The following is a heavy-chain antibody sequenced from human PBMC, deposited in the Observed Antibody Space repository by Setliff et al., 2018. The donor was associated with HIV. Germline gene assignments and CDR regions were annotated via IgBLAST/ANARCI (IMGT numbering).Heavy chain of an antibody. CDR1: GYAISSGYY. Sequence: KASETLSLTCAVSGYAISSGYYWGWIRRPPGKGLEWIGSIYNRGSTYYNPSLKSRVTISVDTSKNQFSLKLSSVTAADTAVYHCARELLRSWDGSENSYKPYYFDYWGQGTLVTVSS. J-gene: IGHJ4*02. CDR3: ARELLRSWDGSENSYKPYYFDY. CDR2: IYNRGST. V-gene: IGHV4-38-2*02. D-gene: IGHD3-10*01.